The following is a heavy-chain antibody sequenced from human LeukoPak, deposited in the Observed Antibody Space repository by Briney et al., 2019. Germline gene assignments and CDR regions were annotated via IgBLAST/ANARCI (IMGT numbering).Heavy chain of an antibody. CDR1: GYTFTGYY. CDR3: ARDRGIYDSSGYYFDY. J-gene: IGHJ4*02. CDR2: INPNSGGT. Sequence: ASVTVSCKASGYTFTGYYMHWVRQAPGQGLEGMGWINPNSGGTNYAQKFQGRVTMTRDTSISTAYMELSRLRSDDTAVYYCARDRGIYDSSGYYFDYWGQGTLVTVSS. V-gene: IGHV1-2*02. D-gene: IGHD3-22*01.